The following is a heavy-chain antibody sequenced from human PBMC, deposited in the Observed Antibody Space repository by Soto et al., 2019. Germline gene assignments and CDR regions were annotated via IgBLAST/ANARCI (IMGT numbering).Heavy chain of an antibody. J-gene: IGHJ4*02. CDR2: IIPIFGTA. CDR3: ASAPKYYYGAGSDGVLDY. D-gene: IGHD3-10*01. CDR1: GGTFSSYA. V-gene: IGHV1-69*01. Sequence: QVQLVQSGAEVKKTGYSVKGSCKASGGTFSSYAISWVRQAPGHGREWMGGIIPIFGTAHYAQKFQGRGTITADESTSTAYMELSSLGSEDTAVYYCASAPKYYYGAGSDGVLDYWGQGTLVTVSS.